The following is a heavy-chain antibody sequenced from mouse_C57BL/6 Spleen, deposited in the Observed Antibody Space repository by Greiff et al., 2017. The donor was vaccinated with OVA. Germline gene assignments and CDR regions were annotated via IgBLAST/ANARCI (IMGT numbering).Heavy chain of an antibody. Sequence: EVKLQESGPELVKPGASVKISCKASGYSFTGYYMNWVKQSPEKSLEWIGEINPSTGGTTYNQKFKAKATLTVDKSSSTAYMQLKSLTSEDSAVYYCARWANWDEGFAYWGQGTLVTVSA. CDR2: INPSTGGT. CDR1: GYSFTGYY. D-gene: IGHD4-1*01. V-gene: IGHV1-42*01. J-gene: IGHJ3*01. CDR3: ARWANWDEGFAY.